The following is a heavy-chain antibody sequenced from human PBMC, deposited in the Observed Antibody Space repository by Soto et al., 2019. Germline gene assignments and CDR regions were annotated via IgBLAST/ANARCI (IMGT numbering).Heavy chain of an antibody. CDR2: IYYSGST. J-gene: IGHJ5*02. CDR3: AAYYYGSGSNPSDWFDP. CDR1: GGSISSSSYY. Sequence: SETLSLTCTVSGGSISSSSYYWGWIRQPPGKGLEWIGSIYYSGSTYYNPSLNSRVTITVDTSKNQFSLKLSSVTAADTAVYYCAAYYYGSGSNPSDWFDPWGQGTLVTVSS. D-gene: IGHD3-10*01. V-gene: IGHV4-39*01.